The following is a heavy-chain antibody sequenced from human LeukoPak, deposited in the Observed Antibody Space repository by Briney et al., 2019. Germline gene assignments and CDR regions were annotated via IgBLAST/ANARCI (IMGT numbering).Heavy chain of an antibody. J-gene: IGHJ6*03. CDR1: GYTFTSYD. CDR3: ARGPMPSVELLHMGAYYYYYYMDV. CDR2: MNPNSGNT. D-gene: IGHD1-26*01. V-gene: IGHV1-8*03. Sequence: ASVKVSCKASGYTFTSYDINWVRQATGQGLEWMGWMNPNSGNTGYAQKFQGRVTITRNTSISTAYMELSSLRSEDTAVYYCARGPMPSVELLHMGAYYYYYYMDVWGKGTTVTVSS.